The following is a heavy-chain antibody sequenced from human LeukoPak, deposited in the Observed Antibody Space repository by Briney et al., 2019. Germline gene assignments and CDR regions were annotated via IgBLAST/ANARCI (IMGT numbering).Heavy chain of an antibody. CDR1: GWSFRGYY. V-gene: IGHV4-34*01. D-gene: IGHD3-10*01. CDR2: INHSGST. Sequence: SETLSLTCAVYGWSFRGYYWSWIRQPPGKGLEGIGEINHSGSTNYNPSLKSRVTISVDTSKNQSSLKLSSVTAADTAVYYCARGLRYYGSGSYYNGGGYFDYWGQGTLVTVSS. CDR3: ARGLRYYGSGSYYNGGGYFDY. J-gene: IGHJ4*02.